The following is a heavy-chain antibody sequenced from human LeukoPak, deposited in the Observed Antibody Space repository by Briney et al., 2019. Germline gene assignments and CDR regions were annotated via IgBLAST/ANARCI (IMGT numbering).Heavy chain of an antibody. V-gene: IGHV3-23*01. CDR2: ISGSGGST. D-gene: IGHD2-15*01. Sequence: HPGGSLRLSCAASGFTFSSYATSWVRQAPGKGLEWVSAISGSGGSTYYADSVKGRFTISRDNSKNTLYLQMNSLRAEDTAVYYCSIGPQRYCSGDYCHGDYWGQGTLVTVSS. J-gene: IGHJ4*02. CDR1: GFTFSSYA. CDR3: SIGPQRYCSGDYCHGDY.